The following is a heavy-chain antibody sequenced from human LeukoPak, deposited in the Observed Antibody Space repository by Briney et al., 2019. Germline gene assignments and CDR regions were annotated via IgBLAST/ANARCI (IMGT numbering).Heavy chain of an antibody. J-gene: IGHJ4*02. CDR3: ARGRYCTNGVCQYFDY. CDR1: GGSISSYY. Sequence: PSETLSLTCTVSGGSISSYYWSWIRQPPGKGLEGIWYIYYSGGTNYNPSLKSRVTISVDTSENQFSLKLSSVTAADTAVYYCARGRYCTNGVCQYFDYWGQGTLVTVSS. D-gene: IGHD2-8*01. V-gene: IGHV4-59*01. CDR2: IYYSGGT.